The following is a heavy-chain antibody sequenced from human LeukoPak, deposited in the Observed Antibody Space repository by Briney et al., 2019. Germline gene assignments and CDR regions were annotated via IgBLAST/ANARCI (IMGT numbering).Heavy chain of an antibody. Sequence: GGSLRLSCAASGFTFSNAWMSWVRQAPGKGLEWVGRSKSKTDGGTSDYAAPVKVRFTISRDDSKNPLYLKMKSMKTEDTAVYYCTTEEWELSLDALGIWGQGTMVTVSS. CDR3: TTEEWELSLDALGI. D-gene: IGHD1-26*01. V-gene: IGHV3-15*01. J-gene: IGHJ3*02. CDR1: GFTFSNAW. CDR2: SKSKTDGGTS.